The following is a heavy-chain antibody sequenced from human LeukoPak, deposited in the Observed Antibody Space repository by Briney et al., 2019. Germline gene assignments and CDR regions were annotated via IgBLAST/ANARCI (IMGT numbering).Heavy chain of an antibody. D-gene: IGHD6-19*01. CDR2: INHSGST. V-gene: IGHV4-34*01. CDR3: ARIHSSGWYGAIDY. CDR1: GGSFSGYY. J-gene: IGHJ4*02. Sequence: PSETLSLTCAVYGGSFSGYYWSWIRQPPGKGLEWIGEINHSGSTNYNPSLKSRVTISVDTSKNQFSLKLSSVTAADTAVYYCARIHSSGWYGAIDYWGQGTLVTVSS.